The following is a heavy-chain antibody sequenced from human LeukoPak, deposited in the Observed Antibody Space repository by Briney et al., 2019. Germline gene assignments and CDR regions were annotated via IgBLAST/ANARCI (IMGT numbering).Heavy chain of an antibody. V-gene: IGHV3-48*02. Sequence: LEWVSYISSSSSTIYYADSVKGRFTISRDNAKNSLYLQMNSLRDEDTAVYYCAKEVYNGDYWGQGTLVTVSS. CDR2: ISSSSSTI. D-gene: IGHD5-24*01. CDR3: AKEVYNGDY. J-gene: IGHJ4*02.